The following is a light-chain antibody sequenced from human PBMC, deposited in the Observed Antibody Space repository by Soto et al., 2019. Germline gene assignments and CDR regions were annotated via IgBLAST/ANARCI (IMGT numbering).Light chain of an antibody. V-gene: IGKV1-5*03. CDR2: KAS. J-gene: IGKJ5*01. CDR3: QKYNSYSSIT. CDR1: QSISSW. Sequence: DIQMTQSPSTLSASVGDRVTLTCRARQSISSWLAWYQQKPGIAPKLLIYKASTLETGVPPRFSGSGSGTEFTLTISSLQPDDFATYHCQKYNSYSSITFGQGTRLEIK.